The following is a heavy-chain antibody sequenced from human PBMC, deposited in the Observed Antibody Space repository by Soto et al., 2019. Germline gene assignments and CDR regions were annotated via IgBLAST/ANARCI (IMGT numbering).Heavy chain of an antibody. V-gene: IGHV7-4-1*01. CDR3: ARDLWEQWLVHHWFDP. Sequence: QVQLVQSGSELKKPGASVKVACKASGYTFTSSAMNWVRQAPGQGLDWMGWINTNTGNPTYAQGFTGRFVFSLDTSVSPAYLQICSLKAEDTAVDYCARDLWEQWLVHHWFDPWGQGTLVTVSS. CDR1: GYTFTSSA. D-gene: IGHD6-19*01. CDR2: INTNTGNP. J-gene: IGHJ5*02.